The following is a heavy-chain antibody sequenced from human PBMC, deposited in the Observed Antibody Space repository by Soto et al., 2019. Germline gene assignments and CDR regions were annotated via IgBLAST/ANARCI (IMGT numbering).Heavy chain of an antibody. D-gene: IGHD2-15*01. J-gene: IGHJ4*02. CDR2: ISYDGSYK. Sequence: GGSLRLSCAASGFTFSSHGMHWVRQAPGKGLEWVAVISYDGSYKYYAGSVKGRFTVSRDNSKNTLYLQMNSLRAEDTAVYSCAKDVAKCSSGNCYRGGYFDFWGQGTLVTVSS. CDR3: AKDVAKCSSGNCYRGGYFDF. V-gene: IGHV3-30*18. CDR1: GFTFSSHG.